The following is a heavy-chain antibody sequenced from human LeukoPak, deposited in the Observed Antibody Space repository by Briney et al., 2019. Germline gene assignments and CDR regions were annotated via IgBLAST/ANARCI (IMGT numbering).Heavy chain of an antibody. CDR3: ARDTPQHLKRCDC. J-gene: IGHJ4*02. CDR2: INTYNGNT. V-gene: IGHV1-18*01. CDR1: GYTLNKFG. Sequence: GASVKVSCKASGYTLNKFGMSWVRQAPGQGLEWLGWINTYNGNTKLGEKFQGRVTMTTDTSTSTVYMELTSLRTDDTAVYFCARDTPQHLKRCDCWGQGTLITVSS. D-gene: IGHD6-13*01.